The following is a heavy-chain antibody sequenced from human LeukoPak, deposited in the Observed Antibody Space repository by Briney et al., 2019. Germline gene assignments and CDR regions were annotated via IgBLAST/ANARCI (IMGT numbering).Heavy chain of an antibody. Sequence: GGSLRLSCAASGFTFSSYSMNWARQAPGKGLEWLLYISSTSSAIYYADSLKGRFTISRDNAKNSLYLQMDSLRAEDTAVYYCARVIGSYGDSAYWGQGTLVTVSS. J-gene: IGHJ4*02. D-gene: IGHD3-16*01. CDR1: GFTFSSYS. CDR3: ARVIGSYGDSAY. V-gene: IGHV3-48*04. CDR2: ISSTSSAI.